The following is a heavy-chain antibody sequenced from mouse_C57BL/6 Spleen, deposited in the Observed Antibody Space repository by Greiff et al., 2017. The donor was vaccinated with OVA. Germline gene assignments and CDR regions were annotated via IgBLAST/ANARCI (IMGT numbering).Heavy chain of an antibody. CDR3: TSIYDGYHDY. CDR2: IDPEPGGT. J-gene: IGHJ2*01. Sequence: QVQLQQSGAELVRPGASVTLSCKASGYTFTDYEMHWVKQTPVHGLEWIGAIDPEPGGTAYNQKFKGKAILTADKSSSTAYMELRSLTSEDSAVYYCTSIYDGYHDYWGQGTTLTVSS. CDR1: GYTFTDYE. V-gene: IGHV1-15*01. D-gene: IGHD2-3*01.